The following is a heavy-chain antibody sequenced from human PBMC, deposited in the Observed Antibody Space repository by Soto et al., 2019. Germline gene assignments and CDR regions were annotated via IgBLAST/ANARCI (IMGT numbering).Heavy chain of an antibody. CDR3: AREDRDRETGLVPAAIDGMDV. V-gene: IGHV1-69*08. Sequence: QVQLVQSGAEVKKPGSSVKVSCKASGGTFSRYSITWVRQAPGHGLEWIGRSIPIIGIASYAQKFQGRVTITADESTRTAYMELSSLRSDDTAVYYCAREDRDRETGLVPAAIDGMDVWGQGTTVTVSS. J-gene: IGHJ6*02. D-gene: IGHD2-2*01. CDR1: GGTFSRYS. CDR2: SIPIIGIA.